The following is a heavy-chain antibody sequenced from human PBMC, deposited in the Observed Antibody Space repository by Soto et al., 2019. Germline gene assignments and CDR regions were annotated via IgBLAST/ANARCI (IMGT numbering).Heavy chain of an antibody. D-gene: IGHD2-15*01. Sequence: GGSLRLSCTASGFPFGDYAMSWVRQAPGKGLEWVGFIRSKAYGGTTEYASSVKGRFTISRDDSKSIAYLQMNSLKTEDTAVYYCTSRDCCGGSCYPAPYYYGMDVWGQGTTVTVSS. CDR3: TSRDCCGGSCYPAPYYYGMDV. CDR1: GFPFGDYA. CDR2: IRSKAYGGTT. J-gene: IGHJ6*02. V-gene: IGHV3-49*04.